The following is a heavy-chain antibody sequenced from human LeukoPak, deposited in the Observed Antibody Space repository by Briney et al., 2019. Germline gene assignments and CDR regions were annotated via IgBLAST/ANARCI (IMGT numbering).Heavy chain of an antibody. D-gene: IGHD3-10*01. CDR2: INPNSGGT. J-gene: IGHJ4*02. Sequence: ASVKVSCKASGDTFTGFYMHWVRQAPGQGLEWMGWINPNSGGTNYAQKFQGRVTMTRDTSINTAYMELSSLRSDDTAVYYCARGEVSVISDTCCSGLGYWGQGTLVTVSS. CDR1: GDTFTGFY. V-gene: IGHV1-2*02. CDR3: ARGEVSVISDTCCSGLGY.